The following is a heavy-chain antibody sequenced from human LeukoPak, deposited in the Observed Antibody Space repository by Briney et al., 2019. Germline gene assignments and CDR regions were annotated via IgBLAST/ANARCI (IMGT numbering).Heavy chain of an antibody. V-gene: IGHV4-59*08. CDR2: IYYSGST. Sequence: SETLSLTCTVSGGSLSSYYWSWIRQPPGKGLEWIGYIYYSGSTNYNPSLKSRVTISVDTSKNQFSLRLSSVTAADTAVYYCARHYTYYDSSGYYRSPDAFDIWGQGTMVTVSS. D-gene: IGHD3-22*01. CDR1: GGSLSSYY. CDR3: ARHYTYYDSSGYYRSPDAFDI. J-gene: IGHJ3*02.